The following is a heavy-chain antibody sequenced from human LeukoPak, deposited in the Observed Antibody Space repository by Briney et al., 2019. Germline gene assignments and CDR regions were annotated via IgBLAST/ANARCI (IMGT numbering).Heavy chain of an antibody. J-gene: IGHJ4*02. Sequence: GASVKVSCKVSGYTLTELSMHWVRQAPGKGLEWMGGFGPEDGETIYAQKFQGRVTMTEDTSTDTAYMELSSLRSEDTAVYYCATDLLIVGATEASDYWGQGTLVTVSS. V-gene: IGHV1-24*01. CDR1: GYTLTELS. D-gene: IGHD1-26*01. CDR2: FGPEDGET. CDR3: ATDLLIVGATEASDY.